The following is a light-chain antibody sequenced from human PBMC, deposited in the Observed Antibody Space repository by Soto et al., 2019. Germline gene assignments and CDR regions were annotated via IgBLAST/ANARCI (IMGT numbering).Light chain of an antibody. CDR3: QQSHSSPYT. CDR1: QSISTY. Sequence: DIQMTQSPSSLSASVGDRVTITCRASQSISTYLNWYQHKSGKAPNLLIYGASRLQSGVPSRFSGSGSGTDFTLTINSLQPEDFATYSCQQSHSSPYTFGQGTKMEIK. CDR2: GAS. V-gene: IGKV1-39*01. J-gene: IGKJ2*01.